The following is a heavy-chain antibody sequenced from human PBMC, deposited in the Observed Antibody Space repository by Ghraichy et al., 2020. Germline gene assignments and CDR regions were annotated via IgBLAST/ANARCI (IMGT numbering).Heavy chain of an antibody. D-gene: IGHD3-22*01. CDR3: ARVLPPIDSSGYYDAFDI. CDR1: GFTFSSYA. V-gene: IGHV3-30-3*01. Sequence: GGSLRLSCAASGFTFSSYAMHWVRQAPGKGLEWVAVISTDGSNKYYADSVKGRFTISRDNSKNTLYLQMNSLRAEDTAVYYCARVLPPIDSSGYYDAFDIWGQGKTVTVSS. CDR2: ISTDGSNK. J-gene: IGHJ3*02.